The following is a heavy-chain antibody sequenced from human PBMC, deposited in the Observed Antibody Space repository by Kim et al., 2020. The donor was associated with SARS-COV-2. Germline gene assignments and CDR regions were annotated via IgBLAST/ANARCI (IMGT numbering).Heavy chain of an antibody. V-gene: IGHV1-18*01. CDR1: GYTFTSYG. CDR2: ISAYNGNT. J-gene: IGHJ5*02. CDR3: ARLTMVQGVPFLDNWFDP. D-gene: IGHD3-10*01. Sequence: ASVKVSCKASGYTFTSYGISWVRQAPGQGLEWMGWISAYNGNTNYAQKLQGRVTMTTDTSTSTAYMELRSLRSDDTAVYYCARLTMVQGVPFLDNWFDPWGQGTLVTVSS.